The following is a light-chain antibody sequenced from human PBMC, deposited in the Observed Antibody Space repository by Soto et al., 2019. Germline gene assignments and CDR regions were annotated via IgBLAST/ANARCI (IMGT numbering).Light chain of an antibody. CDR3: QQYGSSPPSWT. V-gene: IGKV3-20*01. CDR2: GAF. CDR1: QSVSSSY. Sequence: EIVLTQSPDTLSLSPGERATLSCRASQSVSSSYLAWYQQKPGQAPRLLIYGAFSRATGMQDRFSGSGSGTEFTLTITRLEPEDFAVYYCQQYGSSPPSWTFGQGTKVDIK. J-gene: IGKJ1*01.